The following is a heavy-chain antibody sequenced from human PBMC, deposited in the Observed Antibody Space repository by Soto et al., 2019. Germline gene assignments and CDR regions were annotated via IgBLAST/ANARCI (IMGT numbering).Heavy chain of an antibody. CDR2: ISASGGTT. D-gene: IGHD2-2*01. J-gene: IGHJ4*02. Sequence: PGGSLRLSCAASGFTFSSYSMNWARPAPGKGLEWVSSISASGGTTYYGDSVRGRFTITRDNSKKMLYLQMNSLRAEDTAVYYCAKDGIYCGISSCYYNYWGQGTLVTVSS. CDR1: GFTFSSYS. CDR3: AKDGIYCGISSCYYNY. V-gene: IGHV3-23*01.